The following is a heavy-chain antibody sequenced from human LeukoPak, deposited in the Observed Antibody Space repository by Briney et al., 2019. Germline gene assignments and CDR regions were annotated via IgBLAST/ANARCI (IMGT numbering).Heavy chain of an antibody. Sequence: GSSVKVSCKSSGCTFSSYAISWVRQAPGQGLEWMGGIIPIFGTANYAQKFQGRVTITADESTSTDYMELSSLRSEDTAVYYCARVGSGSYYDGGFDYWGQGTLVTVSS. J-gene: IGHJ4*02. CDR2: IIPIFGTA. CDR3: ARVGSGSYYDGGFDY. V-gene: IGHV1-69*01. CDR1: GCTFSSYA. D-gene: IGHD1-26*01.